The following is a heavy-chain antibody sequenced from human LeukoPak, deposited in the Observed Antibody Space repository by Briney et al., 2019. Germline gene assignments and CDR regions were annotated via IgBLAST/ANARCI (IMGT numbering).Heavy chain of an antibody. CDR1: GFTFSSYA. CDR2: IYSGGST. V-gene: IGHV3-53*01. CDR3: ARARRYYFDY. Sequence: GGSLRLSCAASGFTFSSYAMSWVRQAPGKGLEWVSVIYSGGSTYYADSVKGRFTISRDNSKNTLYLQMNSLRAEDTAVYYCARARRYYFDYWGQGTLVTVSS. J-gene: IGHJ4*02.